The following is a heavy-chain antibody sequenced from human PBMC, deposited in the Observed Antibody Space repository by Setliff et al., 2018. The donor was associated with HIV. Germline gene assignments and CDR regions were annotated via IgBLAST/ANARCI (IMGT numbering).Heavy chain of an antibody. Sequence: SETLSLTCTVSSGSISSGTYYWSWIRQYPGKGLEWIGYIDYSGSAFYNPSLKSRITISRDTSKNQFSLKMNSVTAADTAVYYCARDAPLAVAGTDYYYGMDVWGQGTTVTVSS. CDR1: SGSISSGTYY. V-gene: IGHV4-31*03. CDR2: IDYSGSA. J-gene: IGHJ6*02. D-gene: IGHD6-19*01. CDR3: ARDAPLAVAGTDYYYGMDV.